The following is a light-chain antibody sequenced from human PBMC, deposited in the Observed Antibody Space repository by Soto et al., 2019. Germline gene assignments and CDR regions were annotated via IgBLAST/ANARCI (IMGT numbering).Light chain of an antibody. Sequence: QSVLTQPPSASGSPGQSVTISCTGTSSDVGGYNYVSWYQQHPGKAPKLMIYEVTHRPSGVPDRFSGSKSGNTASLTVSGLQVEDEADYYCSAYAGSSTHVVFGGGTKLTVL. CDR3: SAYAGSSTHVV. V-gene: IGLV2-8*01. J-gene: IGLJ2*01. CDR1: SSDVGGYNY. CDR2: EVT.